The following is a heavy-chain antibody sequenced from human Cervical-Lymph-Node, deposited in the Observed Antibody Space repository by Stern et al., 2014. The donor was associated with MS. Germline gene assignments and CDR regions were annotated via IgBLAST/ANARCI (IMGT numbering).Heavy chain of an antibody. CDR1: GFSLSTSGVG. J-gene: IGHJ4*02. Sequence: QVTLKESGPTLVKPTQTLTLTCTFSGFSLSTSGVGVGWIRQPPGQALVWLALIYWDDDKRYSPSLKSRLTITKDTSKNQVVLTMTNMDPVDTATYYCAHEDTAMVMGYWGQGTLVTVSS. V-gene: IGHV2-5*02. CDR2: IYWDDDK. CDR3: AHEDTAMVMGY. D-gene: IGHD5-18*01.